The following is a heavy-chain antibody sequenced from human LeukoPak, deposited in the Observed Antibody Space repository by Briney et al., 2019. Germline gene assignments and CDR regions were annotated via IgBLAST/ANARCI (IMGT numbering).Heavy chain of an antibody. D-gene: IGHD3-16*01. Sequence: PGGSLRLSCAASGFTFSSYWMHWVRQAPGKGLVWVSRINSDGGSTSYADSVKGRFTISRDNAKNTLYLQMNSLRAEDTAVYYCARATRVWGSYTQTLIAYWGQGTLVTVSS. CDR1: GFTFSSYW. CDR3: ARATRVWGSYTQTLIAY. J-gene: IGHJ4*02. V-gene: IGHV3-74*01. CDR2: INSDGGST.